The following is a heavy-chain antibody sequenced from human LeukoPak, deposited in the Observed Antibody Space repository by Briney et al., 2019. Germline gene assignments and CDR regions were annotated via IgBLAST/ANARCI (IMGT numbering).Heavy chain of an antibody. J-gene: IGHJ4*02. CDR3: AKDMTTVTRGRLDY. Sequence: GGSLRLSCAASGFPFSSYAMSWVRQAPGEGLEWVSVIISGGSTNYADSVKGRFTISRDNSKNTLYLQMDSLRAEGTAVYYCAKDMTTVTRGRLDYWGQGTLVTVSS. D-gene: IGHD4-17*01. CDR1: GFPFSSYA. CDR2: IISGGST. V-gene: IGHV3-23*01.